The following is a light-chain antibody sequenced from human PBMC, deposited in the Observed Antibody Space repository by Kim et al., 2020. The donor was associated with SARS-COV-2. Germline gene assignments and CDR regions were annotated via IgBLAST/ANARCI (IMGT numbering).Light chain of an antibody. CDR2: WAS. J-gene: IGKJ4*01. Sequence: ATINCKSSQSILYSSSNKNNLAWYQQKPGQPPKLLIHWASIRESGVPDRFSCSGSGTDFTLTISSLQAEDVAGYYCQQYYDTPLAFGGGTKVDIK. CDR1: QSILYSSSNKNN. V-gene: IGKV4-1*01. CDR3: QQYYDTPLA.